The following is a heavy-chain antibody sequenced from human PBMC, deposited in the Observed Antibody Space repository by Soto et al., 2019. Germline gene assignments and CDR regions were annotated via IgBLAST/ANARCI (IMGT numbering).Heavy chain of an antibody. Sequence: PSETLSLTCTVSCGSISSYYWSWIRQPPGKGLEWIGYIYYSGSTNYNPSLKSRVTISVDTSKNQFSLKLSSVTAADTAVYYCARLYYYDSSGYFDYWGQGTLVTVSS. CDR2: IYYSGST. CDR1: CGSISSYY. J-gene: IGHJ4*02. V-gene: IGHV4-59*08. D-gene: IGHD3-22*01. CDR3: ARLYYYDSSGYFDY.